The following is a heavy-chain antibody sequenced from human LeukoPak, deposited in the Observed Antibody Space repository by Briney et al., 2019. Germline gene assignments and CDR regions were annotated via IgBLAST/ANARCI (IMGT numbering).Heavy chain of an antibody. CDR3: AKVRYFDWSIDY. J-gene: IGHJ4*02. Sequence: GGSLRLSCAASGFTFSSYAMSWVRQAPGKGLEWVSAISGSGGSTYYADSVKGRFTISRDNSKNTLYLQMNSLSAEDTAVYYCAKVRYFDWSIDYWGQGTLVTVSS. V-gene: IGHV3-23*01. D-gene: IGHD3-9*01. CDR2: ISGSGGST. CDR1: GFTFSSYA.